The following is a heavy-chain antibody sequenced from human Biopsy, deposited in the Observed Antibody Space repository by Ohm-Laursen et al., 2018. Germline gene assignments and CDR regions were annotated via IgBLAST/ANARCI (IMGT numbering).Heavy chain of an antibody. D-gene: IGHD3-3*01. J-gene: IGHJ4*02. CDR3: ATPFQYYDSWGGYPPFDH. Sequence: SVKVSCNASGGTLSNYGISWVRQAPGEGLEWMGGIIAVSGLVNYAPKFQGRVSITADKSTTTAYMELSNLKSEDTAVYYCATPFQYYDSWGGYPPFDHWGQGTLVTVSS. CDR1: GGTLSNYG. V-gene: IGHV1-69*10. CDR2: IIAVSGLV.